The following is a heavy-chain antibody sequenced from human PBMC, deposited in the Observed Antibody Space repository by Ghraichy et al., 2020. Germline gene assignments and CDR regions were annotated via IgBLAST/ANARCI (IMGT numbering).Heavy chain of an antibody. CDR1: GLTVSSNY. Sequence: GGSLRLSCAASGLTVSSNYMSWVRQAPGKGLEWVSVIYSGCSTYYADSVKGRFTISRDNSKNTRYLQMNSLRAEDTAVYYCARGGGGGGSYYVFGYWGQGTLVTVSS. V-gene: IGHV3-53*01. CDR2: IYSGCST. J-gene: IGHJ4*02. D-gene: IGHD1-26*01. CDR3: ARGGGGGGSYYVFGY.